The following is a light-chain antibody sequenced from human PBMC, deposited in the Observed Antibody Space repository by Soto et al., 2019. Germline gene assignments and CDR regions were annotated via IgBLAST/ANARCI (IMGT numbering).Light chain of an antibody. J-gene: IGLJ1*01. Sequence: QSVLNQTASVFGVPGQSIPTSPPGTNREVGCYNYVSWYQHHPGKAPKLLIYDVSNRPSGISNRFSGSKSDNTASLTISGLQPEDEADYYCSSYTTSNTRQIVFGTGTNVTVL. V-gene: IGLV2-14*03. CDR3: SSYTTSNTRQIV. CDR2: DVS. CDR1: NREVGCYNY.